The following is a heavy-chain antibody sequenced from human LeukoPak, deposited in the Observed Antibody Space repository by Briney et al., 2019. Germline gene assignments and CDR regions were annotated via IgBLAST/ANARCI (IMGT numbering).Heavy chain of an antibody. CDR2: IYYSGST. Sequence: PSETLSLTCTVSGGSISSGGYYWSWIRQHPGKGLEWIGYIYYSGSTYYNPSLKSRVTISVDTSKNQFSLKLSSVTAADTAVYYCARERGYGDCYFDYWGQGTLVTVSS. CDR1: GGSISSGGYY. D-gene: IGHD4-17*01. J-gene: IGHJ4*02. CDR3: ARERGYGDCYFDY. V-gene: IGHV4-31*03.